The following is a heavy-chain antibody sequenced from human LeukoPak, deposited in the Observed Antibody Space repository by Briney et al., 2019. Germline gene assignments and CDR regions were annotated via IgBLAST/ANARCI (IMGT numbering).Heavy chain of an antibody. D-gene: IGHD3-22*01. CDR1: GFTFTSSA. J-gene: IGHJ6*02. CDR2: IVVGSGNT. Sequence: ASVKVSCKASGFTFTSSAMQWVRQARGQRLEWIGWIVVGSGNTNYAQKFQERVTITRDMSTSTAYMELSSLRSEDTAVYYCAAFGDYDSSGYHGGMDVWGQGTTVTVSS. CDR3: AAFGDYDSSGYHGGMDV. V-gene: IGHV1-58*02.